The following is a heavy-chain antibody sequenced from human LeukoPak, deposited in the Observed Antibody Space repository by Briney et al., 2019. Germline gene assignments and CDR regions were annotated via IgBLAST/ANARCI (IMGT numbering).Heavy chain of an antibody. CDR2: INPSGGST. J-gene: IGHJ4*02. CDR3: ARGEMDDYGDYELDY. CDR1: GYTFTSYY. Sequence: ASVKVSCKASGYTFTSYYMHWVRQAPGQGLEWMGIINPSGGSTSYAQKFQGRVTMTRDTSTSTVYMELSSLRSEDTAVCYCARGEMDDYGDYELDYWGQGTLVTVSS. V-gene: IGHV1-46*01. D-gene: IGHD4-17*01.